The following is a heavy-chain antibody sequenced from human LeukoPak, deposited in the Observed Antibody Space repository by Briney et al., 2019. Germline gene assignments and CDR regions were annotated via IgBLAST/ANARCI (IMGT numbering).Heavy chain of an antibody. V-gene: IGHV4-59*01. D-gene: IGHD3-10*01. CDR1: GGSISSYS. J-gene: IGHJ4*02. CDR2: IYYSGST. Sequence: PSETLSLTCTVSGGSISSYSWSWVRQPPGKGLEWGGYIYYSGSTNYNPSLTSRVTISVDTSKNQFSLKLSSVTAADTAVYYCARGGRHSYLFDYWGQGILVTVSS. CDR3: ARGGRHSYLFDY.